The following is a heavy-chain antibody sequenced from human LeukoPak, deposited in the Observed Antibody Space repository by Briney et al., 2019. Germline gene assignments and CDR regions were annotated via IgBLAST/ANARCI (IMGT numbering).Heavy chain of an antibody. J-gene: IGHJ3*02. V-gene: IGHV4-39*01. CDR3: ARHGSRGLDALDI. CDR1: GASISSGNFY. D-gene: IGHD3-22*01. CDR2: FYHTGST. Sequence: PSETLSLTCTVSGASISSGNFYWGWIRQPPGKGLEWIGSFYHTGSTYYNPSLKSRVNISVDTSKNQFSLKVKSVTAADTAVYYCARHGSRGLDALDIWGQGTMVTVSS.